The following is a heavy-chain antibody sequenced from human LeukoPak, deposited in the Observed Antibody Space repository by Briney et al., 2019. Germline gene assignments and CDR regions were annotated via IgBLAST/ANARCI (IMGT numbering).Heavy chain of an antibody. D-gene: IGHD3-22*01. CDR1: GYTFTGYY. Sequence: GASVTVSCKASGYTFTGYYMHWVRQAPGQGLEWMGWVNPHSGGTYYAQKFQGRVTMTRNTSISTAYMELSSLRSDDTAVYYCARGAREVIVVITKYYVDYWGQGTLVTVSS. CDR2: VNPHSGGT. J-gene: IGHJ4*02. V-gene: IGHV1-2*02. CDR3: ARGAREVIVVITKYYVDY.